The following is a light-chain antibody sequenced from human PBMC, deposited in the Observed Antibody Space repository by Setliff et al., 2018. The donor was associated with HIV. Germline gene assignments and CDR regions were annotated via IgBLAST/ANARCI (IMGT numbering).Light chain of an antibody. CDR3: CSNTGSNTYV. Sequence: QSALTQPASVSGSPGQSITISCTGTSGDVRRYNLVSWYQQQPGKPPKLMIYQASKRPSGVSNRFSGSKSGNTASLTISGLQAEDEADYYCCSNTGSNTYVFGTGTKV. CDR1: SGDVRRYNL. CDR2: QAS. V-gene: IGLV2-23*01. J-gene: IGLJ1*01.